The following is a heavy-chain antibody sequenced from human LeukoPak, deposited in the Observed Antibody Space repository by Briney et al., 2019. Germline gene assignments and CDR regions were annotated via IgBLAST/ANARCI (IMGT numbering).Heavy chain of an antibody. V-gene: IGHV3-21*01. D-gene: IGHD4-11*01. CDR3: ATTTVTTLEPYWFDP. CDR2: ISSSSSYI. CDR1: EITFSDYA. Sequence: PGGSLRLSCAASEITFSDYAMTWVRQAPGKGLEWVSSISSSSSYIYYADSVKGRFTISRDNAKNSLYLQMNSLRAEDTAVYYCATTTVTTLEPYWFDPWGQGTLVTVSS. J-gene: IGHJ5*02.